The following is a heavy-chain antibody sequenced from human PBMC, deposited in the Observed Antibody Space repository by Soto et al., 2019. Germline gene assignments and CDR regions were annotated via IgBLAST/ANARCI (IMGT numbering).Heavy chain of an antibody. CDR3: ARSLMEGDY. V-gene: IGHV1-46*03. J-gene: IGHJ4*02. CDR1: GYTFTSSY. Sequence: QVQLVQSGAEVKRPGASVKLSCKAAGYTFTSSYIHWVRQAPGQGFEWMAIINPNGGSTNYAQKFQGRVTMTRDTSTITVYMELSSLTSDDTALYYCARSLMEGDYCGQGTLVTVSS. D-gene: IGHD1-1*01. CDR2: INPNGGST.